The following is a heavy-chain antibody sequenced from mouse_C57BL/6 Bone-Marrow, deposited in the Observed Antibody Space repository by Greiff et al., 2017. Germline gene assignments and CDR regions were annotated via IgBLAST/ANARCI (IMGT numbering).Heavy chain of an antibody. CDR2: IYPRSGNT. D-gene: IGHD1-1*01. CDR3: ARSRDTTVVADWYFDV. J-gene: IGHJ1*03. Sequence: QVQLQQSGAELARPGASVKLSCKASGYTFTSYGISWVKQRTGQGLEWIGEIYPRSGNTYYNEKFKGKATLTADKSSSTAYMELRNLTSEDSAVYFCARSRDTTVVADWYFDVWGTGTTVTVSS. V-gene: IGHV1-81*01. CDR1: GYTFTSYG.